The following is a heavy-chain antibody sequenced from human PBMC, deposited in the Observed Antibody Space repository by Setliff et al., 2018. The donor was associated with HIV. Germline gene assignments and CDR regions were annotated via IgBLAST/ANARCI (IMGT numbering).Heavy chain of an antibody. D-gene: IGHD2-8*01. J-gene: IGHJ6*03. CDR3: ARDSANGKTANLNYLDV. V-gene: IGHV4-31*03. Sequence: SETLSLTCTVSGGSISSGGYYWNWIRQHPGEGLEWIGYIYYSGSTYSNPSLQSRVRISVDTSKNQFSLRLNSVTAADTAVYYCARDSANGKTANLNYLDVWGKGTTVTVSS. CDR2: IYYSGST. CDR1: GGSISSGGYY.